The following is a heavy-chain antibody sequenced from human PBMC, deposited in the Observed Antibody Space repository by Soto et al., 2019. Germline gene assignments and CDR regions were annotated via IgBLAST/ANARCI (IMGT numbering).Heavy chain of an antibody. V-gene: IGHV5-51*01. Sequence: GESLKISCQASGYSFTTYWIGWVRQMPRKGLELMGIMYPGDSDTRYSPSFRGQVTISADKSTSTTYLQWSSLKASDTAMYYCARLQAAAGDNDLTFDYWGQGTLVTVSS. J-gene: IGHJ4*02. CDR1: GYSFTTYW. D-gene: IGHD6-13*01. CDR2: MYPGDSDT. CDR3: ARLQAAAGDNDLTFDY.